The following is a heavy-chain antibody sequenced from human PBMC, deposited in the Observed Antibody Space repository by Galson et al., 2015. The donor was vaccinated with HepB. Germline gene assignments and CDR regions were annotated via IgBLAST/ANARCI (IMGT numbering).Heavy chain of an antibody. CDR3: ASIAVAGKNFDY. V-gene: IGHV3-21*01. Sequence: SLRLSCAASGFTFSSYSMNWVRQAPGKGLEWVSSISSSSSYIYYADSVKGRFTISRDNAKNSLYLQMNSLRAEDTAVYYCASIAVAGKNFDYWGQGTLVTVSS. CDR2: ISSSSSYI. J-gene: IGHJ4*02. CDR1: GFTFSSYS. D-gene: IGHD6-19*01.